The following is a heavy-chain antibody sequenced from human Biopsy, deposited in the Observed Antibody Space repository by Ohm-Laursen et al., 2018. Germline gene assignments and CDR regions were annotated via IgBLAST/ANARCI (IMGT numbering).Heavy chain of an antibody. Sequence: ETLSLTCAVYGGSFSGYYWSWIRQPPGKGLEWIGEINHSGSTNYNPSLKSRVAISVDTSKNQFSLKLSSVTAADTAVYYCARGRLRAVARFDYWGQGTLVTVSS. J-gene: IGHJ4*02. CDR1: GGSFSGYY. CDR2: INHSGST. V-gene: IGHV4-34*01. CDR3: ARGRLRAVARFDY. D-gene: IGHD6-19*01.